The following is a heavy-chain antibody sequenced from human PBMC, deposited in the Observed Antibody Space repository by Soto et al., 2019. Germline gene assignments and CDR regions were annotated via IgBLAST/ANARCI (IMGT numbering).Heavy chain of an antibody. D-gene: IGHD6-19*01. V-gene: IGHV3-30-3*01. CDR2: ISYDGSNK. J-gene: IGHJ4*02. Sequence: GGSLRLSCAASGFTFSSYAMHWVRQAPGKGLEWVAVISYDGSNKYYADSVKGRFTISRDNSKNTLYLQMNSLRAEDTAVYYCARARLAVAADYWGQGTLVTVSS. CDR3: ARARLAVAADY. CDR1: GFTFSSYA.